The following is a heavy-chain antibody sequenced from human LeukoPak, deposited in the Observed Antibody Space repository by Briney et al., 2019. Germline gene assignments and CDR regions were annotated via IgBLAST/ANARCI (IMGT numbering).Heavy chain of an antibody. D-gene: IGHD6-13*01. CDR1: GGTFSSYA. J-gene: IGHJ6*03. V-gene: IGHV1-69*01. Sequence: EASVKVSRKASGGTFSSYAISWVRQAPGQGLEWMGGIIPIFGTANYAQKFQGRVTITADESTSTAYMELSSLRSEDTAVYYCARGSSSWYGLYYYYYYYMDVWGKGTTVTVSS. CDR3: ARGSSSWYGLYYYYYYYMDV. CDR2: IIPIFGTA.